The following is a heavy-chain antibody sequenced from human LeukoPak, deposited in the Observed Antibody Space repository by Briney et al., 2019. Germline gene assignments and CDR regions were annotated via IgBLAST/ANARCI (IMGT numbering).Heavy chain of an antibody. J-gene: IGHJ4*02. CDR2: IRSSSTTI. D-gene: IGHD3-10*01. Sequence: PGGSLRLSCAASGFTFSLYTMNWVRQAPGKGLEWVSYIRSSSTTIYYADSVKGRFTISRDNAKNSLYLQMNSLRAEDTAVYYCARTALYYGSGSYYLYFDYWGQGTLVTVSS. CDR1: GFTFSLYT. CDR3: ARTALYYGSGSYYLYFDY. V-gene: IGHV3-48*01.